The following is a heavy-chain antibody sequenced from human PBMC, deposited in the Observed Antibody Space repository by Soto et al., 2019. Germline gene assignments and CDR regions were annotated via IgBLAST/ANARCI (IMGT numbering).Heavy chain of an antibody. J-gene: IGHJ4*02. CDR1: GGTFSSYA. Sequence: QVQLVQSGAEVKKPGSSVKVSCKASGGTFSSYAISWVRQAPGQGLEWMGGIIPIFGTANYAQKFQGRVTITADESTSTAYMELSSLRSEDTAVYYCARSEDYYASSGYAGGFDYWGQGTLVTVSS. V-gene: IGHV1-69*01. D-gene: IGHD3-22*01. CDR3: ARSEDYYASSGYAGGFDY. CDR2: IIPIFGTA.